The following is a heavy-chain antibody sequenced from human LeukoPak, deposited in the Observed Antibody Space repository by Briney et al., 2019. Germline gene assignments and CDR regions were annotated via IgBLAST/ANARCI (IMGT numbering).Heavy chain of an antibody. CDR3: AKYPGRGSYYGMDV. CDR1: GFTFSSYA. V-gene: IGHV3-23*01. J-gene: IGHJ6*02. Sequence: GGSLRLSCAASGFTFSSYAMSWVRQAPGKGLEWVSAISGSGGSTYYADSVKGRFTISRDNSKNTLYLQMNSLRAEDTAVYYCAKYPGRGSYYGMDVWGQGTTVTVSS. CDR2: ISGSGGST. D-gene: IGHD2-15*01.